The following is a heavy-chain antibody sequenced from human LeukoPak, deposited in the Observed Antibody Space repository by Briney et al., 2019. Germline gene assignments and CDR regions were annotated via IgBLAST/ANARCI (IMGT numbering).Heavy chain of an antibody. D-gene: IGHD5-18*01. CDR1: GFTFSSYG. CDR2: ILYVGSNK. J-gene: IGHJ4*02. V-gene: IGHV3-30*18. Sequence: GRSLRLSCAASGFTFSSYGMHWVRQAPGKGLEWVAVILYVGSNKYYADSVKGRFTMSRVNSKNTLYLQINSLKAEDTAVYYCAKGDEDTAMVRGYWGQGTLVTVSS. CDR3: AKGDEDTAMVRGY.